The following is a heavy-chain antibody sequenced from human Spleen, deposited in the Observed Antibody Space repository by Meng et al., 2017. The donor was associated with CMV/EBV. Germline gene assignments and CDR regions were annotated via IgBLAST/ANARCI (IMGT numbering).Heavy chain of an antibody. CDR2: INHSGST. CDR3: ARAEGGHPPWGVDYGMDV. Sequence: GSLRLSCAVFGGSFSGSYWSWIRQPPGKGLEWIGEINHSGSTNYNPSLKSRVTISLDTSKNQFSLKLTSVTAADTALYFCARAEGGHPPWGVDYGMDVWGQGTTVTVSS. J-gene: IGHJ6*02. CDR1: GGSFSGSY. V-gene: IGHV4-34*01. D-gene: IGHD2-15*01.